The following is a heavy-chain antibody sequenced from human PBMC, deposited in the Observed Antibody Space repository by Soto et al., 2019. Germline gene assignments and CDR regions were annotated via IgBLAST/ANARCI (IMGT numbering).Heavy chain of an antibody. CDR2: IYKSATT. J-gene: IGHJ4*02. V-gene: IGHV4-30-4*01. CDR1: GDSISTVDYF. CDR3: ARTKGYLDY. Sequence: SETLSLTCSVSGDSISTVDYFWAWIRQPPGQALEYIGYIYKSATTYYNPSFESRVAISLDTSKSQFSLNVTSVTAADTAVYYCARTKGYLDYWGQGTLVTVSS.